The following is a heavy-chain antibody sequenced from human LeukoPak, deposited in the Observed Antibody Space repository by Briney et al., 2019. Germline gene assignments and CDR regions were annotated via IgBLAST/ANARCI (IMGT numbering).Heavy chain of an antibody. D-gene: IGHD3-10*01. J-gene: IGHJ6*02. CDR1: AFTFSTYS. CDR3: ARDITMVRGLIGYYYGMDV. CDR2: ISSSSGTI. V-gene: IGHV3-48*02. Sequence: PGGSLRLSCAAPAFTFSTYSMNWVRQAPGKGLKWVAYISSSSGTIYYADSVKGRFTSSRDNAKTSLYLQMNSLRDEDTAVYYCARDITMVRGLIGYYYGMDVWGQGTTVTVSS.